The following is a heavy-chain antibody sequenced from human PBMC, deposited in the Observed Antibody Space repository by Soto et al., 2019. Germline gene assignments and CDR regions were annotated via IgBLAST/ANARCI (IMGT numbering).Heavy chain of an antibody. D-gene: IGHD6-6*01. V-gene: IGHV4-34*01. Sequence: TSETLSLTCAFYGGSFSTYYWNLIRQPPGKGLEWIGEINHSGNTQYNPSLKSRVTMSLDTSKNQFSLKLTSVTAADTAVYYCARHERYSSSSEPGFIDYWGQGTLVTVSS. CDR3: ARHERYSSSSEPGFIDY. J-gene: IGHJ4*02. CDR2: INHSGNT. CDR1: GGSFSTYY.